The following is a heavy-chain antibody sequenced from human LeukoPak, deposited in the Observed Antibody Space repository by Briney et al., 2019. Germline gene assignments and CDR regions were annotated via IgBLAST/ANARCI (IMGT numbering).Heavy chain of an antibody. Sequence: SETLSLTCAVYGGSFSGYYWSWIRQPPGKGLEWIGEINHSGCTNYNPSLKSRVTISVDTSKNQFSLKLSSVTAADTAVYYCARRGYCSSTSCSSYYYGMDVWGQGTTVTVSS. CDR3: ARRGYCSSTSCSSYYYGMDV. D-gene: IGHD2-2*01. CDR2: INHSGCT. CDR1: GGSFSGYY. V-gene: IGHV4-34*01. J-gene: IGHJ6*02.